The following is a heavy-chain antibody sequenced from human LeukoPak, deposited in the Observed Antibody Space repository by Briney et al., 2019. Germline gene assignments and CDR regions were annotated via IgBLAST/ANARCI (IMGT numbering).Heavy chain of an antibody. D-gene: IGHD4-11*01. V-gene: IGHV1-69*05. CDR3: ARRSYSNYEGFDY. CDR2: IIPIFGTA. J-gene: IGHJ4*02. Sequence: ASVKVSCKASGGTFNSYAISWVRQAPGQGLEWMGRIIPIFGTANYAQKFQGRVTITTDESTSTAYMELSSLRSEDTAVYYCARRSYSNYEGFDYWGQGTLVTVSS. CDR1: GGTFNSYA.